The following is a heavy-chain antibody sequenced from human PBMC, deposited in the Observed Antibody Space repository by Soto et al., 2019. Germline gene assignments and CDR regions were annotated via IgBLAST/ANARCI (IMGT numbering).Heavy chain of an antibody. CDR2: INAGNGNT. CDR1: GYTFTSYA. Sequence: VSVKVSCKASGYTFTSYAMHWVRQAPGQRLEWMGWINAGNGNTKYSQKFQGRVTITRDTSASTAYMELSSLRSEDTAVYYCATSGYDILTGYPFDAFDIWGQGTMVTVSS. CDR3: ATSGYDILTGYPFDAFDI. J-gene: IGHJ3*02. D-gene: IGHD3-9*01. V-gene: IGHV1-3*01.